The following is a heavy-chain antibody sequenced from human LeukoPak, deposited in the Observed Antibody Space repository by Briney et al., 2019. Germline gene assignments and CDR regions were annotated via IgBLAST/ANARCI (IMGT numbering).Heavy chain of an antibody. D-gene: IGHD1-26*01. CDR1: GGTFSGYA. Sequence: SETLSLTCTVSGGTFSGYALHWVRQPPGKGLEWIGYIYFSGSTNYDPSLKSRVTMSVNTSKNQFSLKLSSLTAADTAVYYCVRGSIVGTTARVPLFDYWGQGNLVTVSS. CDR2: IYFSGST. V-gene: IGHV4-59*01. CDR3: VRGSIVGTTARVPLFDY. J-gene: IGHJ4*02.